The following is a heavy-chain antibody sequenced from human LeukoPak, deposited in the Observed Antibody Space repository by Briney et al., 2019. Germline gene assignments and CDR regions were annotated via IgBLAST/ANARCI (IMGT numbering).Heavy chain of an antibody. Sequence: SVNVSCKASGYTFTGYYMHWVRQAPGQGLEGMGWINPNSGGTNYAQKFQGRVTMTRDTSISTAYMELSRLRSDDTAVYYCARGHYDILTGYYPEYYFDYWGQGTLVTVSS. V-gene: IGHV1-2*02. CDR2: INPNSGGT. D-gene: IGHD3-9*01. J-gene: IGHJ4*02. CDR3: ARGHYDILTGYYPEYYFDY. CDR1: GYTFTGYY.